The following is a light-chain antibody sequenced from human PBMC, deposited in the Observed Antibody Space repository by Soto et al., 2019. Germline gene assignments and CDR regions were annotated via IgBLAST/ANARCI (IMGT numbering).Light chain of an antibody. CDR3: QQYDNLPRTIT. CDR1: QDISNY. J-gene: IGKJ5*01. CDR2: DAS. V-gene: IGKV1-33*01. Sequence: DIPMTQSPSSLSASVGDRVTITCQASQDISNYLNWYQQKPGKAPKLLIYDASNLETGVPSRFSGSGSGTDFTFTISSLQPEDIATYYCQQYDNLPRTITFGQGTRLEIK.